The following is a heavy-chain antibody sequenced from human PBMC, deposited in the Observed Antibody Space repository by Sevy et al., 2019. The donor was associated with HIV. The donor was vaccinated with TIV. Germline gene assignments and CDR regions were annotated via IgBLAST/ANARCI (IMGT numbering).Heavy chain of an antibody. V-gene: IGHV1-2*02. D-gene: IGHD5-12*01. Sequence: ASVKVSCKASGYTFTGYYMHWVRQAPGQGLEWMGWINPNSGGTNYAQKFQGRVTMTRDTSIRTAYMELSRLRSEDTAMYYCARVKAGEGYNYAWFDPWGQGTLVTVSS. J-gene: IGHJ5*02. CDR2: INPNSGGT. CDR1: GYTFTGYY. CDR3: ARVKAGEGYNYAWFDP.